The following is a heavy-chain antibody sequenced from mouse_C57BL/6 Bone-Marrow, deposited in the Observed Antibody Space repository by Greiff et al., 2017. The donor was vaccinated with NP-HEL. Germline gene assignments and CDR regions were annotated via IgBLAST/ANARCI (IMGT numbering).Heavy chain of an antibody. J-gene: IGHJ3*01. D-gene: IGHD1-1*01. CDR1: GYTFTSYW. CDR2: IHPNSGST. Sequence: QVQLQQPGAELVKPGASVTLSCKASGYTFTSYWMHWVKQRPGQGLEWIGMIHPNSGSTNYNEKFKSKATLTVDKSSSTAYMQRSSLTSEDSAVYYCARDYYGSPFAYWGQGTLVTVSA. V-gene: IGHV1-64*01. CDR3: ARDYYGSPFAY.